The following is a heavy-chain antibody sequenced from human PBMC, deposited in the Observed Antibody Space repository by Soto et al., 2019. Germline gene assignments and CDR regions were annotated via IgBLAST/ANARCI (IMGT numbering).Heavy chain of an antibody. J-gene: IGHJ4*02. D-gene: IGHD3-3*01. CDR2: VSGNGGTT. V-gene: IGHV3-23*01. CDR3: AKGKAHTLFGVDTLFDY. CDR1: GFTFSDNY. Sequence: PGGSLRLSCAASGFTFSDNYMSWVRQAPGKGLEWVSLVSGNGGTTNYADSVKGRFTISRDNSQKTLYLQMNSLRAEDTAIYYCAKGKAHTLFGVDTLFDYWGQGTLVTVSS.